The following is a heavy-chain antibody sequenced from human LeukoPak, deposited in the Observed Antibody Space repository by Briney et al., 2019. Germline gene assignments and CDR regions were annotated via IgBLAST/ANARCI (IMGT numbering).Heavy chain of an antibody. Sequence: PGGSLRLSCAASGFTFSNYAMSWVRQALGKGLEWVSGISGSGGSTYYADTVGRFSISRDNSNNTLYLQLTSLRADDTAVYYCAKEGRGMGAATMDYWGQGTLVTVS. D-gene: IGHD1-26*01. CDR3: AKEGRGMGAATMDY. CDR2: ISGSGGST. V-gene: IGHV3-23*01. CDR1: GFTFSNYA. J-gene: IGHJ4*02.